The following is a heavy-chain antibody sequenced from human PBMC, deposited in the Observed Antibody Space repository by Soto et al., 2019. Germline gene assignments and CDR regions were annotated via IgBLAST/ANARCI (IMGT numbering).Heavy chain of an antibody. CDR3: ARGSGPMIEWH. CDR1: GYTFTRSG. J-gene: IGHJ4*02. V-gene: IGHV1-18*01. Sequence: SVKVSYKASGYTFTRSGISWVRQAPGQRLEWMGWISTCNGDTNYAQTFQGRVTITRGTSASTAYMELSSLRSEDTAVYYCARGSGPMIEWHWGQGTLVTVSS. CDR2: ISTCNGDT. D-gene: IGHD3-22*01.